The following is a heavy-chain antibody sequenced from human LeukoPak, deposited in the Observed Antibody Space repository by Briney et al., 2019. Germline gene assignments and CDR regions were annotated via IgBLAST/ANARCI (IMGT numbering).Heavy chain of an antibody. Sequence: GGSLRLSCAASGFPVSSNYMSWVRQAPGKGLEWVSVIYSGGSTYYADSVKGRFTISRDNSKNTLYLQMNSLSAEDTAVYYCARERYSSGWYSDYWGQGTLVTVSP. CDR2: IYSGGST. J-gene: IGHJ4*02. CDR1: GFPVSSNY. V-gene: IGHV3-66*02. D-gene: IGHD6-19*01. CDR3: ARERYSSGWYSDY.